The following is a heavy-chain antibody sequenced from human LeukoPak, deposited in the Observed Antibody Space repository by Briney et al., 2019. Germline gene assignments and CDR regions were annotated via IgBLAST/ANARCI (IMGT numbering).Heavy chain of an antibody. J-gene: IGHJ4*02. CDR2: INQDGSQK. V-gene: IGHV3-7*01. CDR1: GFSFSSYW. CDR3: VSTGSVLDY. D-gene: IGHD3-10*01. Sequence: GGSLRLSCASSGFSFSSYWMTWVRQAPGKGLEWEANINQDGSQKYYVDSVKGRFTISRDNAKNSLHLQMNSLRVEDTAVYYCVSTGSVLDYWGQGTLVTVSS.